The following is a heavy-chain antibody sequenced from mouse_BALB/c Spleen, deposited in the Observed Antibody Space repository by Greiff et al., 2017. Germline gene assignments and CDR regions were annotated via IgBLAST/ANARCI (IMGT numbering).Heavy chain of an antibody. J-gene: IGHJ4*01. Sequence: VQLKESGGGLVKPGGSLKLSCAASGFTFSSYAMSWVRQTPEKRLEWVASISSGGSTYYPDSVKGRFTISRDNARNILYLQMSSLRSEDTAMYYCARGFYGNYAMDYWGQGTSVTVSS. CDR1: GFTFSSYA. D-gene: IGHD2-1*01. CDR2: ISSGGST. V-gene: IGHV5-6-5*01. CDR3: ARGFYGNYAMDY.